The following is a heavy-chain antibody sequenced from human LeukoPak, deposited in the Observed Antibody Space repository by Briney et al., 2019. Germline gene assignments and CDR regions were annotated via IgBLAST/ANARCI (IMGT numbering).Heavy chain of an antibody. CDR1: EFTFSSYS. CDR2: ISSSSSYI. J-gene: IGHJ3*02. V-gene: IGHV3-21*01. CDR3: ARDREGATLNDAFDI. D-gene: IGHD1-26*01. Sequence: PGGSLRLSSTAYEFTFSSYSMNWVLQAPGKGLEWVSSISSSSSYIYYADSVKGRFTISRDNAKNSLYLQMNSLRAEDTAVYYCARDREGATLNDAFDIWGQGTMVAVSS.